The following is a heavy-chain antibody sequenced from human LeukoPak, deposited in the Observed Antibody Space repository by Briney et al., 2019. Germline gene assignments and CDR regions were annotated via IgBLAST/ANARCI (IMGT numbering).Heavy chain of an antibody. D-gene: IGHD6-6*01. CDR2: INHSGST. J-gene: IGHJ6*03. CDR3: ARDFSSSSTVYYYYYMDV. V-gene: IGHV4-34*01. Sequence: SETLSLTCAVYGGAFSGYYWSWIRQPPGKGLEWIGEINHSGSTNYNPSLKSRVTISVDTSKNQFSLKLSSVTAADTAIYYCARDFSSSSTVYYYYYMDVWGKGTTVTVSS. CDR1: GGAFSGYY.